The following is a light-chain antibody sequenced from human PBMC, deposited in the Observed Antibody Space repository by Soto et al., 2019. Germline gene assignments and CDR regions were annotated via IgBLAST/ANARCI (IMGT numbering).Light chain of an antibody. CDR1: SSDVGAYNY. V-gene: IGLV2-11*01. CDR3: CSYAGGYTLI. Sequence: QSVLTQPRSVSGSPGQSVTISCTGTSSDVGAYNYVSWYQQHPNKAPQFMIYDVNKRPSGVPDRFSGSKSGNTASLTISGLQAEDEADYYCCSYAGGYTLIFGGGTQLTVL. J-gene: IGLJ2*01. CDR2: DVN.